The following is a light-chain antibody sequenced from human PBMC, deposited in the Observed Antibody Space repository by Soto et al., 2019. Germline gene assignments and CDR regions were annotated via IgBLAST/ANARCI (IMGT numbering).Light chain of an antibody. CDR1: QSVGRNY. Sequence: EIVLTQSPGTLSVSPGERATLSCRASQSVGRNYLAWYQQKPGQAPRLLIYDASSRANGIPDRFSVSGSGTDFTLTISRLEPEDCAVYSCQQYASSPLTFGGGTKVE. V-gene: IGKV3-20*01. CDR3: QQYASSPLT. CDR2: DAS. J-gene: IGKJ4*01.